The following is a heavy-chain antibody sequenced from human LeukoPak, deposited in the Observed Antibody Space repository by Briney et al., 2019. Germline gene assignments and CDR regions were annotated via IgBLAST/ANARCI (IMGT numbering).Heavy chain of an antibody. Sequence: SETLSLTCTVSGGSISSYYWSWIRQPAGKGLEWIGRIYTTGSTNYNPSLKSRVTTSVDTSKNQFSLKLNSVTAAYTAVYYCARDSGIVGAQGAFDYWGQGTLVTVSS. D-gene: IGHD1-26*01. V-gene: IGHV4-4*07. CDR1: GGSISSYY. CDR3: ARDSGIVGAQGAFDY. CDR2: IYTTGST. J-gene: IGHJ4*02.